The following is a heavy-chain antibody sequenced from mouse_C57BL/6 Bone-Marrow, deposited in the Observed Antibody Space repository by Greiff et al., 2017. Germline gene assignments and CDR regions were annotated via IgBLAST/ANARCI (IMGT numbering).Heavy chain of an antibody. CDR3: AMNWGITTVVADYAMHN. CDR1: GFTFSDYG. V-gene: IGHV5-17*01. CDR2: ISSGSSTI. J-gene: IGHJ4*01. D-gene: IGHD1-1*01. Sequence: EVHLVESGGGLVKPGGSLKLSCAASGFTFSDYGMHWVRQAPEKGLEWVAYISSGSSTIYYADTVKGRFTISMDNAKNTLFLQMTSLRSEDTAMYYCAMNWGITTVVADYAMHNWGPGTSVPVSS.